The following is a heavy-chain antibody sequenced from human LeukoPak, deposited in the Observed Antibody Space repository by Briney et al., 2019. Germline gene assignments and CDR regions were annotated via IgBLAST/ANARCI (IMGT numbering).Heavy chain of an antibody. CDR1: GYTFTDYY. V-gene: IGHV1-2*06. CDR3: AGGEYVFEAFDI. D-gene: IGHD2/OR15-2a*01. CDR2: INPNSGGT. J-gene: IGHJ3*02. Sequence: ASVKVSCKASGYTFTDYYMHWVRQAPGQGLEWMGRINPNSGGTNYAQKFQGRVTMTRDTSISTAYMELSRLRSDDTAVYYCAGGEYVFEAFDIWGQGTMVTVSS.